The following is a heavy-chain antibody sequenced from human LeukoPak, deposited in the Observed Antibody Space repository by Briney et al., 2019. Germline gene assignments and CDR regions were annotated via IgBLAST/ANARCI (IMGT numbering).Heavy chain of an antibody. CDR1: GFTFSSYA. CDR2: ISGSGGST. V-gene: IGHV3-23*01. J-gene: IGHJ5*02. Sequence: GGSLRLPCAASGFTFSSYAMSWVRQAPGKGLEWVSAISGSGGSTYYADSVKGRFTISRDNSKNTLYLQMNSLRAEDTAVYYCAKDHDYYDSSGALGSWGQGTLVTVSS. D-gene: IGHD3-22*01. CDR3: AKDHDYYDSSGALGS.